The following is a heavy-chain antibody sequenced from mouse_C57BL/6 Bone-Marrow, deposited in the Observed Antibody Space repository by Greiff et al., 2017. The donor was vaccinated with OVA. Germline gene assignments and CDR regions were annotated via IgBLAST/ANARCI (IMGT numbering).Heavy chain of an antibody. CDR2: INPGSGGT. V-gene: IGHV1-54*01. CDR1: GYAFTNYL. Sequence: QVQLQQSGAELVRPGTSVKVSCKASGYAFTNYLIEWVKQRPGQGLEWIGVINPGSGGTNYNEKFKGKATLTAEKSSSTAYMQLSSLTSEDSAVYFCAREITTALGYWGQGTTLTVSS. J-gene: IGHJ2*01. CDR3: AREITTALGY. D-gene: IGHD1-2*01.